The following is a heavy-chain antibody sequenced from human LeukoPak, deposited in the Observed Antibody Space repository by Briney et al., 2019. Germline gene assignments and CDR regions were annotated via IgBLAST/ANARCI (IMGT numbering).Heavy chain of an antibody. V-gene: IGHV3-7*04. D-gene: IGHD2/OR15-2a*01. CDR2: IKEDGSAK. CDR1: GLTFSSSY. CDR3: VRGFRSDY. Sequence: GGSLRLSCAASGLTFSSSYMTWVRQAPGKGLEWVANIKEDGSAKYYVASVKGRFTISRDNTKNSLYLQMNSLRADDTAIYYCVRGFRSDYWGQGTLVSVSS. J-gene: IGHJ4*02.